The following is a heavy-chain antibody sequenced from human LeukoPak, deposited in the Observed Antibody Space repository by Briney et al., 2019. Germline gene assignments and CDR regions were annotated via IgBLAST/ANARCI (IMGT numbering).Heavy chain of an antibody. CDR2: IKQDGSEK. D-gene: IGHD1-26*01. V-gene: IGHV3-7*05. J-gene: IGHJ4*02. Sequence: PGGSLRLSCAASGFIFSSCWMSWVRQAPGKGLEWVANIKQDGSEKWYVDSVKGRFTISRDNAKNSLFLQMNSLRAEDTAVYYCSAGSYFDNWGQGILVTVSS. CDR3: SAGSYFDN. CDR1: GFIFSSCW.